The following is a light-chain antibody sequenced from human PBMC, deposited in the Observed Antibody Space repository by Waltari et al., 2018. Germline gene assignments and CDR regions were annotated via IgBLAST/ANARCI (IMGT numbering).Light chain of an antibody. CDR1: QSLLHTDGKTQ. CDR2: EAS. V-gene: IGKV2-29*03. Sequence: DTVMTQSPLFLSVTPGQPASISCKSSQSLLHTDGKTQLFWYLQKPGQSPQLLIYEASNRFSGVPERFSGSGSGTDFTLTISRVEAGDVGVYYCMQGIQLPFTFGPGTKVDI. CDR3: MQGIQLPFT. J-gene: IGKJ3*01.